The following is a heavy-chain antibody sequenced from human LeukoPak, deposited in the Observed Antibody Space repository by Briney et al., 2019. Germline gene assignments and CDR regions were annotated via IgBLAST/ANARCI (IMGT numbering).Heavy chain of an antibody. Sequence: GXXXKXSCKASGYTFTSYDINWVRQAPGQGLEWMGWMNPNSANTGYAQNFQGRVTMTRNTSISTAYMELSSLRSEDTAVYYCAIRFSRGSGSAIDYWGQGTLVT. CDR1: GYTFTSYD. J-gene: IGHJ4*02. V-gene: IGHV1-8*01. CDR2: MNPNSANT. D-gene: IGHD3-10*01. CDR3: AIRFSRGSGSAIDY.